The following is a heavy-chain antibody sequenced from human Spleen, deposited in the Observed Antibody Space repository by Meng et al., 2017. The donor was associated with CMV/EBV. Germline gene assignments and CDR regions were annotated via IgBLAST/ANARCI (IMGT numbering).Heavy chain of an antibody. D-gene: IGHD3-10*01. CDR3: ARVTYYHGSGSYILDY. V-gene: IGHV4-59*01. CDR2: IYYNGRT. J-gene: IGHJ4*02. Sequence: SETLSLTCTVSGGSISSYYWSWIRQPPGKGVEWIGYIYYNGRTTYNPSLKSRVTISLDTSRNQFSLKLSSVTAADTAVYYCARVTYYHGSGSYILDYWGQGTLVTVSS. CDR1: GGSISSYY.